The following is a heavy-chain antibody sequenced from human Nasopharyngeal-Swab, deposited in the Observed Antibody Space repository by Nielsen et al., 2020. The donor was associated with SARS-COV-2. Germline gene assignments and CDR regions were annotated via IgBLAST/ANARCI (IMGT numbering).Heavy chain of an antibody. Sequence: ASVKVSCKASGYTFTSYAMHWVRQAPGQRLEWMGWINAGNGNTKYSQKFQGRVTITRDTSASTAYMELSSLRSEDMAVYYCARVRYYYDSSGYYHPRSESGFTDAFDIWGQGTMVTVSS. CDR3: ARVRYYYDSSGYYHPRSESGFTDAFDI. V-gene: IGHV1-3*01. CDR2: INAGNGNT. D-gene: IGHD3-22*01. J-gene: IGHJ3*02. CDR1: GYTFTSYA.